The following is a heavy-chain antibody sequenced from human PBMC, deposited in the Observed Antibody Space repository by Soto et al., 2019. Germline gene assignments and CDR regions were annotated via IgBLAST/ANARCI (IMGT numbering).Heavy chain of an antibody. Sequence: EVQLAESGGGLVQPGGSLRLSCAGSGFTFSNYWMHWVRQAPGKGLEWVSRIDHDGPTDYADSVRGRFTISRDNAENTLCLQMNSLRPEDTAVYYCVRDSHGDYWGQGTLVTVSS. V-gene: IGHV3-74*01. CDR3: VRDSHGDY. CDR1: GFTFSNYW. CDR2: IDHDGPT. J-gene: IGHJ4*02.